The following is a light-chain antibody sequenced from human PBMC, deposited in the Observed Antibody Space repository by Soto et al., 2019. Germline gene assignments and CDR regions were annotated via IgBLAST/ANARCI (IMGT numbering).Light chain of an antibody. J-gene: IGKJ1*01. CDR1: QSVSSSF. Sequence: EIMLTQSPGTLSLSPGERATLSCRASQSVSSSFLAWYQQKPGQAPRLLIYGASIRATGIPDRFSGSGSGTDFTLTISRLEPEDFAMYLCHHYGTLLWTFGEGTKVEIK. CDR2: GAS. V-gene: IGKV3-20*01. CDR3: HHYGTLLWT.